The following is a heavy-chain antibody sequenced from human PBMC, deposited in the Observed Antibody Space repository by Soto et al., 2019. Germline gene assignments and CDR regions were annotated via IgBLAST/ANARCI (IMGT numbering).Heavy chain of an antibody. J-gene: IGHJ6*02. CDR3: AKDQRHSGSTLDV. CDR1: GFTFSSYA. D-gene: IGHD1-26*01. V-gene: IGHV3-30*18. CDR2: RSYDGSNK. Sequence: PLGFLRLSCAASGFTFSSYAMHWVGQAPGKGLEWVAVRSYDGSNKYYADSVKGRFTISRDNSKNTLYLQMNSLRAEHTAVYYCAKDQRHSGSTLDVWGQGTTVTVSS.